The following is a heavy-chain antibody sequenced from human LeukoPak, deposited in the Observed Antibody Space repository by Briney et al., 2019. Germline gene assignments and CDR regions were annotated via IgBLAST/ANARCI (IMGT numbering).Heavy chain of an antibody. D-gene: IGHD5-12*01. J-gene: IGHJ5*02. CDR3: ARVGVATKKGWFDP. V-gene: IGHV3-7*01. CDR1: GFTFSSYW. CDR2: IKQDGSER. Sequence: GGSLRLSCAASGFTFSSYWMSWVRQAPGKGLEWVANIKQDGSERYYVDSVKGRFTISRDNAKNSLYLQMNSLRAEDTAVYYCARVGVATKKGWFDPWGQGTLVTVSS.